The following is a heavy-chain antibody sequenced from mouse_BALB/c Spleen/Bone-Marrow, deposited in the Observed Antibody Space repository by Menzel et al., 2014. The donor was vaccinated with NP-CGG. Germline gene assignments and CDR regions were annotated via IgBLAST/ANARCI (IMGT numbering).Heavy chain of an antibody. CDR2: ISYSSST. CDR3: ARSGSSGYHYYAMDY. Sequence: EVKLVESGPSLVKPSQTLSLTCSVTGDSIXSGYWNWIRKFPGNKLEYMGFISYSSSTYYNPSLKSRISITRDTSKNLYYLQLNSVTTEDSATYYCARSGSSGYHYYAMDYWGQGTSVTVSS. CDR1: GDSIXSGY. D-gene: IGHD3-1*01. V-gene: IGHV3-8*02. J-gene: IGHJ4*01.